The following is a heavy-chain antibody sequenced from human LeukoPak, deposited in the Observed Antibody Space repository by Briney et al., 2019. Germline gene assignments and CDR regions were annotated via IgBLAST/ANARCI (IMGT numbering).Heavy chain of an antibody. CDR1: GYSITSGYY. CDR3: AGVRPFHDH. V-gene: IGHV4-38-2*02. Sequence: QPSETLSLTCTVSGYSITSGYYWGWIRQPPGKGLGWIGSIYHSGITYYNPSLKSRVTISVDTSKNQFSLKLSSVTAADTAVYYCAGVRPFHDHWGQGTLVTVSS. J-gene: IGHJ4*02. CDR2: IYHSGIT. D-gene: IGHD3-10*01.